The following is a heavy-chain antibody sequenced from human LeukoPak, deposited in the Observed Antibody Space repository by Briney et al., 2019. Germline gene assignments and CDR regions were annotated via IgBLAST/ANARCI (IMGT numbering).Heavy chain of an antibody. V-gene: IGHV3-43*02. CDR2: ISGDGVST. J-gene: IGHJ4*02. CDR3: AKESGKFDY. CDR1: GLPIADFA. Sequence: GGSLRLSCVASGLPIADFAMHWVRQAPGKGLEWVSLISGDGVSTFYADSVKGRFSITRDNSKNSLYLEMNSLRTEDAAMYYCAKESGKFDYWGQGTLVAVSS.